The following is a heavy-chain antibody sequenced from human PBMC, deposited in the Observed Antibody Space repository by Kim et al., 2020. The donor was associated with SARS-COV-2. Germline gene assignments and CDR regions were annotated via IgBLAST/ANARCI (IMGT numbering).Heavy chain of an antibody. J-gene: IGHJ4*02. CDR3: ARGSGWAFDY. CDR2: NT. Sequence: NTKFSQKSQGRVTITRDTSASTAYMELTSLRSEDTAIYYCARGSGWAFDYWGQGTLVTVAS. D-gene: IGHD6-19*01. V-gene: IGHV1-3*01.